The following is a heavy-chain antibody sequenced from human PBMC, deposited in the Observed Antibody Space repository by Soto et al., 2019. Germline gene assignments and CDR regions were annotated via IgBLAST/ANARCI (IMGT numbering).Heavy chain of an antibody. V-gene: IGHV1-18*01. CDR3: ARDYDYVWVSHRHTHYY. Sequence: QVQLVQSGAEVKEPGASVTVSCKASGYTFSDYGISWVRQAPGQGLEWMGWTSTYNRNTDYAQKLQGRLTITTDTSTSTVYMDLRSLTSDDTAVYYCARDYDYVWVSHRHTHYYWGQGTLVTVSS. CDR1: GYTFSDYG. D-gene: IGHD3-16*01. J-gene: IGHJ4*02. CDR2: TSTYNRNT.